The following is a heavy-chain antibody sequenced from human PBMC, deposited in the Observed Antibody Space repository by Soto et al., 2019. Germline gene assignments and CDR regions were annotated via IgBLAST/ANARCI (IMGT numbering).Heavy chain of an antibody. Sequence: QVQLQESGPGLVKPSQTLSLTCTVSGGSISSGDYYWSWIRQPPGKGLEWIGYIYYSGSTYYNPSLKSRVTISVDTSKNQFSLKLSSVTAADTAVYYCASWGTRLVPAAMEDGAFDIWGQGTMVTVSS. CDR1: GGSISSGDYY. CDR2: IYYSGST. D-gene: IGHD2-2*01. V-gene: IGHV4-30-4*01. CDR3: ASWGTRLVPAAMEDGAFDI. J-gene: IGHJ3*02.